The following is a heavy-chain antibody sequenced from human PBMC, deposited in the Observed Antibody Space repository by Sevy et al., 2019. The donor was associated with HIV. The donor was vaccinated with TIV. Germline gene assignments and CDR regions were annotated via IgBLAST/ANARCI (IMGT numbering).Heavy chain of an antibody. D-gene: IGHD3-22*01. CDR2: IKQDESEK. CDR1: GFSFSSYW. J-gene: IGHJ4*02. V-gene: IGHV3-7*03. CDR3: ARGNSGSFDY. Sequence: GGSLRLSCAASGFSFSSYWMHWVRQAPGKGLEWVANIKQDESEKCYAASVKGRFTISRDNAKNSVYLQMNSLGPEDTAIYYCARGNSGSFDYWGQGTLVTVSS.